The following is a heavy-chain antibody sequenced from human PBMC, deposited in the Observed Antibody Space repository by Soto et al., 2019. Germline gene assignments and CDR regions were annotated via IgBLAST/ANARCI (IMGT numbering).Heavy chain of an antibody. CDR3: ERDVKGYYDFWRHFTGDWFDP. Sequence: ASVKVSCKAAGDTCTSYGISWVRQAPGQGLEWMGWISAYNGNTNYAQKLQGGVTMTTDTSTRTAYMEMRSLRSEDAAVYYCERDVKGYYDFWRHFTGDWFDPWGQGTPVTVSS. CDR1: GDTCTSYG. CDR2: ISAYNGNT. V-gene: IGHV1-18*01. J-gene: IGHJ5*02. D-gene: IGHD3-3*01.